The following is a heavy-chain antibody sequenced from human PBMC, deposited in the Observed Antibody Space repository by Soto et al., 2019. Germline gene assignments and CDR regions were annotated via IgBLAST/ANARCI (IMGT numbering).Heavy chain of an antibody. CDR2: FDPEDGET. J-gene: IGHJ3*02. D-gene: IGHD6-13*01. V-gene: IGHV1-24*01. CDR3: ATPSFHSSSYTRRFDI. Sequence: ASVKVACKVSGYTLTELSMHWVRQATGKGLEWMGGFDPEDGETIYAQKFQGRVTMTEDTSTDTAYMELSSLRSEDTAVYYCATPSFHSSSYTRRFDIWGQGTMVTVSS. CDR1: GYTLTELS.